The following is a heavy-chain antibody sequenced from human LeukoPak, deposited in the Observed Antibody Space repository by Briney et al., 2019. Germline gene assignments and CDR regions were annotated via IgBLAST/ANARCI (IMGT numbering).Heavy chain of an antibody. J-gene: IGHJ3*02. V-gene: IGHV3-9*01. D-gene: IGHD3-9*01. CDR3: AKDIDRAGYGAFEI. CDR2: ISWNSDTI. Sequence: GGSLRLSCAPSGFTFDDFAMHWVRQAPGKGLEWVSHISWNSDTITYADSVKGRFTISRDNAKNSLYLQISSLRDEDTAFYYCAKDIDRAGYGAFEIWGQGTAVTVSS. CDR1: GFTFDDFA.